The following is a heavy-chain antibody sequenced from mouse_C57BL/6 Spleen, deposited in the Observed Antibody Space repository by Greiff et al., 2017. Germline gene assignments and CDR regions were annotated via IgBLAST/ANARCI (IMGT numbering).Heavy chain of an antibody. D-gene: IGHD2-3*01. J-gene: IGHJ3*01. CDR1: GFSLTSYG. CDR2: IWSGGST. Sequence: QVQLQQSGPGLVQPSQSLSITCTVSGFSLTSYGVHWVRQSPGKGLEWLGVIWSGGSTDYNAAFISRLSISKDNSKSQVFFKMNSLQADDTAIYYCASLDGPWFAYWGQGTLVTVSA. V-gene: IGHV2-2*01. CDR3: ASLDGPWFAY.